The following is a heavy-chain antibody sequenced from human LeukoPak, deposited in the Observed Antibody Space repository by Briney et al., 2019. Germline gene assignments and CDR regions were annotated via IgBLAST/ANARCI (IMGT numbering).Heavy chain of an antibody. V-gene: IGHV1-2*02. CDR3: ATTSGYSSGWYDY. Sequence: ASVKVSCKASGYTFTGYYMHWVRQAPGQGLEWMGWINLNSGGTNYAQKFQSRVTMTRDTSISTAYMELSRLRSDDTAVYYCATTSGYSSGWYDYWGQGTLVTVSS. CDR2: INLNSGGT. CDR1: GYTFTGYY. D-gene: IGHD6-19*01. J-gene: IGHJ4*02.